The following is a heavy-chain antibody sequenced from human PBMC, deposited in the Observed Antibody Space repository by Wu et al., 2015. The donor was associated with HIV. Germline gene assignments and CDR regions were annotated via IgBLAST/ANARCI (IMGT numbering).Heavy chain of an antibody. CDR1: GYTFIDYY. J-gene: IGHJ4*02. V-gene: IGHV1-2*02. CDR2: INPNRGGT. Sequence: QVQLLQSGAEVKKPGASVMVSCKTSGYTFIDYYIYWVRQVPGRGLEWMGWINPNRGGTKXAQKFQGRVFMTRDTAVSTAYMELSSLTSDDTAVYYCARLQSLHGLYSNADYWGQGTLVTVSS. CDR3: ARLQSLHGLYSNADY. D-gene: IGHD3/OR15-3a*01.